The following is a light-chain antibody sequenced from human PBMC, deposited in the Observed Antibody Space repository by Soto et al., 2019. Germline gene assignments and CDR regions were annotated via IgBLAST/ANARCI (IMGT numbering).Light chain of an antibody. V-gene: IGKV1-5*01. CDR1: QRGSWW. Sequence: DIQMTQSPSTLSAPLWARVPITCRASQRGSWWLAWYQQKPVKGPKLLIFDGSTLESGVPLRFSGSGSGTEFALPISSLQSDDVATYYCQQYHNFRCTVGQDTNVEIK. J-gene: IGKJ1*01. CDR2: DGS. CDR3: QQYHNFRCT.